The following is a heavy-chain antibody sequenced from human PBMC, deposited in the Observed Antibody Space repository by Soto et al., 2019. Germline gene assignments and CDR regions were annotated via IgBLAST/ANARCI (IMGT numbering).Heavy chain of an antibody. V-gene: IGHV3-23*01. CDR3: XXXXXXXXXXXXYYFDY. CDR1: GFTFSNYA. CDR2: ISGSGGRS. J-gene: IGHJ4*02. Sequence: EVQLLDSGGGLVQPGGSLRLSCAASGFTFSNYAMTWVRQGPGKGLEWVSGISGSGGRSYYADSVKGRFTISRDNSKXXXXXXXXXXXXXXXXXXXXXXXXXXXXXXXXYYFDYWGQGTLVTVSS.